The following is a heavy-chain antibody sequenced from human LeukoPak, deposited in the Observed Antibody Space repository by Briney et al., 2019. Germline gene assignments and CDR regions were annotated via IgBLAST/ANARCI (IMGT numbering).Heavy chain of an antibody. D-gene: IGHD3-10*01. CDR2: ISYDGSNK. J-gene: IGHJ4*02. V-gene: IGHV3-30*04. CDR1: GFTFSSYA. Sequence: GSLRLSCAASGFTFSSYAMRWVRQAPGKGLEWVAVISYDGSNKYYADSVKGRFTISRDNSKNTLYLQMNSLKAEDTAVYYCARDRLPITMVRGVTIDYWGQGTLVTVSS. CDR3: ARDRLPITMVRGVTIDY.